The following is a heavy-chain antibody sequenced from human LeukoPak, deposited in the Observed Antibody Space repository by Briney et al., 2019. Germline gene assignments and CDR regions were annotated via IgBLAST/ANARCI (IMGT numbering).Heavy chain of an antibody. Sequence: PSETLSLTCIVSGGSISIHYWSWIRQPPGKGLEWIGYIYYSGSTNYNPSLKSRVTISVDKSKNQFSRKLSSVTAADTAVYYCARVGCSSTSCYRDYYMDVWGKGTTVTVSS. CDR3: ARVGCSSTSCYRDYYMDV. CDR1: GGSISIHY. D-gene: IGHD2-2*01. J-gene: IGHJ6*03. CDR2: IYYSGST. V-gene: IGHV4-59*11.